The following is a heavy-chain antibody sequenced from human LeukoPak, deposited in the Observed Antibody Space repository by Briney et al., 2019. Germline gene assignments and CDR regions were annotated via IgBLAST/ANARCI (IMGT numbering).Heavy chain of an antibody. V-gene: IGHV3-20*04. J-gene: IGHJ4*02. CDR2: INWNGGST. CDR3: ATLWVTRPFDY. CDR1: GFTFDDYV. Sequence: GGSLRLSCAASGFTFDDYVMSWVRQAPGKGLEWVSGINWNGGSTAYADSVKGRFTISRDNAKNSLYLQMNSLRAEDTALYYCATLWVTRPFDYWGQGTLVTVSS. D-gene: IGHD4-17*01.